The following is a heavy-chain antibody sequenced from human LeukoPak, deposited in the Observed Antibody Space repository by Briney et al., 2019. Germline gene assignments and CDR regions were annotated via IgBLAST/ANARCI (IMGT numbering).Heavy chain of an antibody. Sequence: SETLSLTCTVSGGSISSGDYYWSWIRQPPGKGLEWIGYIYYSGSTYYNPSLKSRVTISVDTSKNQFSLKPSSVTAADTAVYYCARGLYGSGSYWFDYWGQGTLVTASS. CDR1: GGSISSGDYY. D-gene: IGHD3-10*01. J-gene: IGHJ4*02. V-gene: IGHV4-30-4*01. CDR3: ARGLYGSGSYWFDY. CDR2: IYYSGST.